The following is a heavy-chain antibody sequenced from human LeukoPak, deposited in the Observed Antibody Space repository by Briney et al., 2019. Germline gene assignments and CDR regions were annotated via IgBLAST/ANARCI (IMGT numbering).Heavy chain of an antibody. CDR1: GGSISSGSYY. J-gene: IGHJ4*02. Sequence: PSETLSLTCTVSGGSISSGSYYWSWIRQPAGKGPEWIGRIHTSGSTNYNPSLKSRVTISVDTSKNQFSLNLSSVTAADTAVYYCARAMVTTDRYYFDYWGQGTLVTVSS. D-gene: IGHD4-17*01. CDR2: IHTSGST. CDR3: ARAMVTTDRYYFDY. V-gene: IGHV4-61*02.